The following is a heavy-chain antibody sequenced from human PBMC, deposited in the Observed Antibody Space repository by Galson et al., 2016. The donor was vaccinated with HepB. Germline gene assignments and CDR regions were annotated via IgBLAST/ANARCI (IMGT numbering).Heavy chain of an antibody. D-gene: IGHD2-2*02. J-gene: IGHJ4*02. CDR1: GFTFSTYA. CDR2: INDRGIST. CDR3: AKDDCGSNSCYKIFDY. Sequence: SLRLSCAASGFTFSTYAMSWVRQAPGKGLEWVSSINDRGISTYYVDSVKGRFTISRDNSKNTLYLQMNSLGAEDTAIYYCAKDDCGSNSCYKIFDYWGQGTLVTVSS. V-gene: IGHV3-23*01.